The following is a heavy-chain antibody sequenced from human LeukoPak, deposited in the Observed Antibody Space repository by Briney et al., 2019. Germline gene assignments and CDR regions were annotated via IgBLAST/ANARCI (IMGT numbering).Heavy chain of an antibody. V-gene: IGHV1-18*01. J-gene: IGHJ4*02. D-gene: IGHD3-16*02. Sequence: ASVKVSCKASGYTFTSYGISWVRQAPGQGLEWMGWISAYNGNTNCAQKLQGRVTMTTDTSTSTAYMELRSLRSDDTAVYYCARVVMITFGGVIAKDYWGQGTLVTVSS. CDR1: GYTFTSYG. CDR3: ARVVMITFGGVIAKDY. CDR2: ISAYNGNT.